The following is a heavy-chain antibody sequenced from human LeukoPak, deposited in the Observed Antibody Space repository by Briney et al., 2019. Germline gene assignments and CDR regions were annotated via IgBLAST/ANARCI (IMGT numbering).Heavy chain of an antibody. CDR3: ATDLRDGYNLWY. D-gene: IGHD5-24*01. CDR2: FDPEDGET. V-gene: IGHV1-24*01. CDR1: GYTLTELS. Sequence: ASVKVSCKVSGYTLTELSMHWVRQAPGKGLEWKGGFDPEDGETIYAQKFQGRVTMTEDTSTDTAYMELSSLRSEDTAVYYCATDLRDGYNLWYWGQGTLVTVSS. J-gene: IGHJ4*02.